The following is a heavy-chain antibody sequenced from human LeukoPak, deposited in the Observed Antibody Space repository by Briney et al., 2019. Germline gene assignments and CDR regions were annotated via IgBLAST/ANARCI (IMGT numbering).Heavy chain of an antibody. CDR2: ISWNSGSI. D-gene: IGHD2-2*01. J-gene: IGHJ6*02. CDR1: GFTFDDYA. Sequence: GGSLRLSCAASGFTFDDYAMHWVRQAPGKGLEWVSGISWNSGSIGYADSVKGRFTISRDNAKNSLYLQMNSLRAEDTALYYCAKDMGACSSTSCPYYYYGMDVLGQGTTVTVSS. CDR3: AKDMGACSSTSCPYYYYGMDV. V-gene: IGHV3-9*01.